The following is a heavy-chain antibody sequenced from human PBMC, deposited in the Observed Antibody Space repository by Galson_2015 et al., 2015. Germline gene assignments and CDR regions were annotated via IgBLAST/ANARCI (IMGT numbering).Heavy chain of an antibody. Sequence: PALVKPTQTLTLTCNFSGFSLSTDGVAVGWVRQPPGKAPEWLGLIYWDDDDRYSPSLEDRLTITKGTPGKQVVLTMSNMDPVDTATYYCAYNVVEMSTYATYYFDTWGQGTLVTVTS. CDR2: IYWDDDD. J-gene: IGHJ4*02. CDR3: AYNVVEMSTYATYYFDT. V-gene: IGHV2-5*02. CDR1: GFSLSTDGVA. D-gene: IGHD5-24*01.